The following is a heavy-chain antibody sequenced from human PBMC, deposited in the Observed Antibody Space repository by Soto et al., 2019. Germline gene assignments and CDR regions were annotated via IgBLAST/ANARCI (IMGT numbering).Heavy chain of an antibody. CDR2: ISGSGGST. D-gene: IGHD2-2*01. J-gene: IGHJ6*02. CDR1: GFTFSSYA. Sequence: GGSLRLSCAASGFTFSSYAMSWVRQAPGKGLEWVSAISGSGGSTYYADSVKGRFTISRDNSKNTQYLQMNSLRAEDTAVYYCAKDGQYQLLGYYYYGMDVWGQGTTVTVSS. CDR3: AKDGQYQLLGYYYYGMDV. V-gene: IGHV3-23*01.